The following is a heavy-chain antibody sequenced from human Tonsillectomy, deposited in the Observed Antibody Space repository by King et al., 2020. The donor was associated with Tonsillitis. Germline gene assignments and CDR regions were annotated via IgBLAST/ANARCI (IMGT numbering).Heavy chain of an antibody. Sequence: QLQESGPQLVKPSETMSLTCTVSGGSINSASYYWGWVRQPPGKGLECIGSVYYTGTTYYNPSLKSRVTMSVDTSKNHFSLKLISVTAADTAVYYCARHGAVVPAARGMDVWGQVTTVTVSS. J-gene: IGHJ6*02. CDR1: GGSINSASYY. CDR3: ARHGAVVPAARGMDV. CDR2: VYYTGTT. V-gene: IGHV4-39*01. D-gene: IGHD2-2*01.